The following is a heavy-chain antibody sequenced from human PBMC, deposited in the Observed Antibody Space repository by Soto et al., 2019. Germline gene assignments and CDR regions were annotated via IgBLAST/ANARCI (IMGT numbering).Heavy chain of an antibody. CDR3: ARDNCFGPPCYIGNH. Sequence: QVQLVQSGAEVKMPGASVKVSCKASGYTFTSSGISWVRLAPGQAPEWVGWISPSNDNTHLAQKSKGSVAMTTDTPTSSVYMELRSLRSDDTAVYYCARDNCFGPPCYIGNHWGQGTLVIVFS. J-gene: IGHJ1*01. V-gene: IGHV1-18*01. D-gene: IGHD2-15*01. CDR2: ISPSNDNT. CDR1: GYTFTSSG.